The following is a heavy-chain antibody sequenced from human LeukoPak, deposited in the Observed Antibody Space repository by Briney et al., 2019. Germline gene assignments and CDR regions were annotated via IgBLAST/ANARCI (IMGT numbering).Heavy chain of an antibody. CDR2: IYYSGST. D-gene: IGHD3-22*01. V-gene: IGHV4-39*01. J-gene: IGHJ4*02. CDR1: GGSVSSGSYY. Sequence: SETLSLTCTVSGGSVSSGSYYWSWIRQPPGKGLDWIGSIYYSGSTYYNPSLKSRVTISVDTSKNQFSLKLSSVTAADTAVYYCARQVRYYYDSSGYGFFDYWGQGTLVTVSS. CDR3: ARQVRYYYDSSGYGFFDY.